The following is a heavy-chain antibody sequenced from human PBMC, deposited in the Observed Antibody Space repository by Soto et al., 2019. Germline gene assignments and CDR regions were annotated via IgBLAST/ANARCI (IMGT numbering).Heavy chain of an antibody. V-gene: IGHV2-5*02. CDR3: AHKGYGEYPLDY. Sequence: QITLKESGPTLVNPTQTLTLTYTFSGCSLSTSGVGVCWISQPPGKALAWIAVIYWDDYKHYRPSLKSMLTITKATSKNQVVLTITNMDPVDTDTYYCAHKGYGEYPLDYCGPGTLLTGSS. CDR2: IYWDDYK. CDR1: GCSLSTSGVG. J-gene: IGHJ4*02. D-gene: IGHD4-17*01.